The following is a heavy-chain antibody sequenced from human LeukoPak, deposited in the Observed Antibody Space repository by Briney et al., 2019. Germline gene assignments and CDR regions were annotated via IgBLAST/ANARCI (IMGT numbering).Heavy chain of an antibody. D-gene: IGHD2-2*02. CDR3: ARRYTASPGERFDY. V-gene: IGHV4-59*08. Sequence: SETLSLTCTVSGGSLSNYYWTWIRQPPGQELEWIGYIYSSGNTNYNPSLTSRVTISLDTSKNQFSLMLRSLTAADTAVYYCARRYTASPGERFDYWGQGTLVTVSS. J-gene: IGHJ4*02. CDR2: IYSSGNT. CDR1: GGSLSNYY.